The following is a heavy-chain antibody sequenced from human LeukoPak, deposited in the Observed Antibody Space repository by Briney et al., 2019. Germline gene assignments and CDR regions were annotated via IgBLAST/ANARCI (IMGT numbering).Heavy chain of an antibody. CDR3: ARGRWLQPFDY. CDR2: IYYGGST. D-gene: IGHD5-24*01. J-gene: IGHJ4*02. V-gene: IGHV4-39*01. Sequence: SETLSLTCSVSGGSITSTTYSWVWIRQPPGKRLEWIGNIYYGGSTYYDPSLKSRVTISVDTSKTQFSLKLSSVTAADTAVYYCARGRWLQPFDYWGQGTLVTVSS. CDR1: GGSITSTTYS.